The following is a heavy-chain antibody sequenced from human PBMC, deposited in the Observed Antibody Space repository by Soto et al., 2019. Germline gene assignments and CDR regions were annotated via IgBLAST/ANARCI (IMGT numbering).Heavy chain of an antibody. V-gene: IGHV3-23*01. CDR1: GLTFGGYG. CDR2: ISGSGSTT. Sequence: HPGGSLRLSCAASGLTFGGYGMSWVGQGPGTGLEWVSAISGSGSTTYYADSVKGRFTISRDDSKNILFLQMNSLRAEDTAVYYCVTRSRGLQSSPPRLDSWGQGTLVTVSS. D-gene: IGHD4-4*01. CDR3: VTRSRGLQSSPPRLDS. J-gene: IGHJ4*02.